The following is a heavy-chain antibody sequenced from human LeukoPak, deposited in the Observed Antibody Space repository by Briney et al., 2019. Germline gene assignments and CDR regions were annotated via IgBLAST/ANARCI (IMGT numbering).Heavy chain of an antibody. V-gene: IGHV4-30-4*08. Sequence: TLSLTCTVSGGSISSGDYYWSWIRQPPGRGLEWIGYIYYSGSTYYNPSLKSRVTIPVDTSKNQFSLKLSSVTAADTAVYYCARTTGESYYFDYWGQGTLVTVSS. CDR2: IYYSGST. CDR3: ARTTGESYYFDY. J-gene: IGHJ4*02. D-gene: IGHD7-27*01. CDR1: GGSISSGDYY.